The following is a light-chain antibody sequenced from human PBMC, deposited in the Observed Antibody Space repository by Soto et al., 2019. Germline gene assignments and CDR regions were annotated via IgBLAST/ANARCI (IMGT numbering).Light chain of an antibody. J-gene: IGKJ4*01. V-gene: IGKV1-33*01. CDR1: QDISNY. CDR2: DAS. CDR3: QKYDNLPPT. Sequence: DIQMTQSPSSLSASVGDRVTITCQASQDISNYLNWYQQKPGNATKLLIYDASNLETGVPSRFSGSGSGTDFTFTISSLQPEDIATYYCQKYDNLPPTFGGGTKVDIK.